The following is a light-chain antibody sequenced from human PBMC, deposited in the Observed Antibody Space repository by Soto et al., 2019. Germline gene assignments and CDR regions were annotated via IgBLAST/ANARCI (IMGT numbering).Light chain of an antibody. CDR1: QGISSY. V-gene: IGKV1-9*01. Sequence: DIQLTQSPSFLSASVGDRVTITCRASQGISSYLAWYQQKPGKAPKLLIYAASTLQSGVPSRFSGSGSGTEFTLTISSLQPEYFATYYCQQLNSYSLTFGGGTKVEIK. J-gene: IGKJ4*01. CDR3: QQLNSYSLT. CDR2: AAS.